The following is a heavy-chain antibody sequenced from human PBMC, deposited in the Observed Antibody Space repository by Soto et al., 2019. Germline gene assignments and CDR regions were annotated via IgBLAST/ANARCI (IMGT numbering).Heavy chain of an antibody. V-gene: IGHV3-30*18. CDR2: MSDDGSKK. D-gene: IGHD3-16*01. Sequence: QVQLVESGGGVVQPGRSLRPSCAASGFSFSKYGMHWVRQAPGKGLEWVAEMSDDGSKKYYGDSVKGRFTISRDNSKNTLYLLMDSLRPEDTAMYYCAKELRETGGYYFDCWGQGTLVTVSS. CDR3: AKELRETGGYYFDC. CDR1: GFSFSKYG. J-gene: IGHJ4*02.